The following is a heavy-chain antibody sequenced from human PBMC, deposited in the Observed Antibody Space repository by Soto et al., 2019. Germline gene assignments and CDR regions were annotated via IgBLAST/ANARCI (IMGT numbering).Heavy chain of an antibody. CDR2: INPNSGGT. V-gene: IGHV1-2*02. Sequence: ASVKVSCKASGYTFTGYYMHWVRQAPGQGLEWMGWINPNSGGTNYAQKFQGRVTMTRDTSISTAYMELSRLRSDDTAVYYCARDPLYDSSAYYYLFDYWGQGTLVTVSS. J-gene: IGHJ4*02. CDR1: GYTFTGYY. D-gene: IGHD3-22*01. CDR3: ARDPLYDSSAYYYLFDY.